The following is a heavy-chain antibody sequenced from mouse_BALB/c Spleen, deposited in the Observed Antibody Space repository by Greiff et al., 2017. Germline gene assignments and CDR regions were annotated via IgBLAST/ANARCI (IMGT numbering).Heavy chain of an antibody. CDR1: GFSLTGYG. D-gene: IGHD1-2*01. CDR3: ARDPLLQDYAMDY. J-gene: IGHJ4*01. Sequence: VQRVESGPGLVAPSQSLSITCTVSGFSLTGYGVNWVRQPPGKGLEWLGMIWGDGSTDYNSALKSRLSISKDNSKSQVFLKMNSLQTDDTARYYCARDPLLQDYAMDYWGQGTSVTVSS. V-gene: IGHV2-6-7*01. CDR2: IWGDGST.